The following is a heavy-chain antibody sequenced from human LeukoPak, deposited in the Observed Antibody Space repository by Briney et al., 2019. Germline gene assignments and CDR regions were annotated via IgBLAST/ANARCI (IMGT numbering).Heavy chain of an antibody. J-gene: IGHJ4*02. V-gene: IGHV1-8*01. CDR2: MNPNSGNT. D-gene: IGHD3-22*01. CDR3: ARDRYYDSSGYYSY. Sequence: ASVKVSCKASGYTFTSYDINWVRQATGQGLEWMGWMNPNSGNTGYAQKFQGGVTMTRNTSISTAYMELSSMRYEETAVYYCARDRYYDSSGYYSYWGQGTLVTVSS. CDR1: GYTFTSYD.